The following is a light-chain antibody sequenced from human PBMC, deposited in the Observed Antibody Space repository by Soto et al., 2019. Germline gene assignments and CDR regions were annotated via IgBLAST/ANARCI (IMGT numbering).Light chain of an antibody. CDR1: SSNIGSNT. CDR2: SNN. J-gene: IGLJ2*01. CDR3: AAWDDSLEVV. V-gene: IGLV1-44*01. Sequence: QSVLTQPPSASGTPGQRVTISCSGSSSNIGSNTVNWYQQLPGTAPKLLIYSNNQRPSGVTDRFSGSKSGTSASLAISGLQSEDEADYYCAAWDDSLEVVFGGGTTLTVL.